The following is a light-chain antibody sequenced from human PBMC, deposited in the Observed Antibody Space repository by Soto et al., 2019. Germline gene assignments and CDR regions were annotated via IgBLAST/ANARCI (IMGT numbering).Light chain of an antibody. Sequence: DIVMTQSPDSLAVSLGERATINCKSSQSGLYNSNNKNYLAWYHQRPGQPPKLLIYVASTRQSGVPDRFSGSVSGTDFTLTITSLQAEDVAVYYCQQYESTPPTFGQGTKLEIK. V-gene: IGKV4-1*01. J-gene: IGKJ2*01. CDR3: QQYESTPPT. CDR2: VAS. CDR1: QSGLYNSNNKNY.